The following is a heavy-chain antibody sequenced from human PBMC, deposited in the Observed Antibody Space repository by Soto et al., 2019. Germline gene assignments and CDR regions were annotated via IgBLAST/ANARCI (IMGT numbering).Heavy chain of an antibody. V-gene: IGHV4-31*03. Sequence: QVQLQESGPGLVKPSQTLSLTCTVSGGSISSGGYYWRWIRQHPGKGLEWIGYIYYSGSTYYNPSLKSRVTISVDTSKSQVSLKLSSVTAADTAVYYCAGIYSGSPGGTLRYWGQGTLVTVSS. D-gene: IGHD1-26*01. CDR3: AGIYSGSPGGTLRY. CDR1: GGSISSGGYY. CDR2: IYYSGST. J-gene: IGHJ4*02.